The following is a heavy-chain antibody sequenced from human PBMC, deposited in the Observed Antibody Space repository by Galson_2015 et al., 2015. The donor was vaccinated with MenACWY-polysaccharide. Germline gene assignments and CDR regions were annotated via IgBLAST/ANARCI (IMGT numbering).Heavy chain of an antibody. Sequence: SVKVSCKASGYTFTGYFMHWVRQAPGQGLEWMGWINAGNGNTRYLQNFQGRVTITRDTSASTAYMELSSLRSEDTAVYYCARGPYSGSYYGAFDIWGQGTMVTVSS. V-gene: IGHV1-3*01. J-gene: IGHJ3*02. CDR1: GYTFTGYF. CDR2: INAGNGNT. D-gene: IGHD1-26*01. CDR3: ARGPYSGSYYGAFDI.